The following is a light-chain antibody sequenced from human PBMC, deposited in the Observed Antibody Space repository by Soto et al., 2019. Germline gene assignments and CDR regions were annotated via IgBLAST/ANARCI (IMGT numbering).Light chain of an antibody. CDR3: LQDYNYPWT. CDR1: QGIGND. Sequence: AIPMTQSPSSLSVSVGDRVTITCRASQGIGNDLGWYQQKPGKAPKLLIYAASSLQSGVPSRFSGSGSGTDFTLTISSLQPEDFATYYCLQDYNYPWTFGQGTKVEIK. J-gene: IGKJ1*01. V-gene: IGKV1-6*01. CDR2: AAS.